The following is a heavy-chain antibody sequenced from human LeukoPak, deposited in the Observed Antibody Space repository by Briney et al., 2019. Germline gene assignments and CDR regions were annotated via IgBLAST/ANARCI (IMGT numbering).Heavy chain of an antibody. V-gene: IGHV4-59*01. CDR2: IYYSGST. D-gene: IGHD4-17*01. CDR3: AREPHGDSGY. CDR1: GGSISSYY. Sequence: SETLSLTCTVSGGSISSYYWSWIRQPPGKGLEWIGYIYYSGSTNYNPSLKSRVTISVDTSKNQFSLKLSSVTAADTAVYCCAREPHGDSGYWGQGTLVTVSS. J-gene: IGHJ4*02.